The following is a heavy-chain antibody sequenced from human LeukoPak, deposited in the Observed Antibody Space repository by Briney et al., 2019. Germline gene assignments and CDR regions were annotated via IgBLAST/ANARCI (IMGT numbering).Heavy chain of an antibody. J-gene: IGHJ3*02. CDR1: GGSISNSY. Sequence: SETLSLTCTVSGGSISNSYWSWLRQPPGKGLEWIGYIHYSGSTNYNPSLKSRVTISLDTSQSQFSLRLTSVTAADTAVYYCAGNQWLAHDVFNIWGQGTMVTVSS. CDR2: IHYSGST. V-gene: IGHV4-59*01. CDR3: AGNQWLAHDVFNI. D-gene: IGHD6-19*01.